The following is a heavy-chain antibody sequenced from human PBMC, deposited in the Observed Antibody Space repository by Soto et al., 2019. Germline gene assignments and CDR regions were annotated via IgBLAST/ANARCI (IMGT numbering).Heavy chain of an antibody. J-gene: IGHJ4*02. Sequence: GGSLRLSCAASGFTFSSYVMSWVRQAPGKGLEWVSGMSGSGSGTYYADSGKGRFTISRDNSKNTLYLQMNSLRAEDTALYYCARTTRYDILTGPFDYWGQGTLVTVSS. D-gene: IGHD3-9*01. CDR3: ARTTRYDILTGPFDY. V-gene: IGHV3-23*01. CDR1: GFTFSSYV. CDR2: MSGSGSGT.